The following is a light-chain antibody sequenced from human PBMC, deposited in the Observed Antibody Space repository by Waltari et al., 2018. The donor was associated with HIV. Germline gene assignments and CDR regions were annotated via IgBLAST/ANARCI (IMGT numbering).Light chain of an antibody. CDR3: QQYSSSPYT. Sequence: ETVLTQSPGTLSLSPGERATISCRASQNVSSDYLTWYRQRPGQAPRLVIYGVSNRATDIPDRITGSGSGTDFTFTINGLELEDVALYYCQQYSSSPYTFGQGTKLQIK. CDR1: QNVSSDY. V-gene: IGKV3-20*01. CDR2: GVS. J-gene: IGKJ2*01.